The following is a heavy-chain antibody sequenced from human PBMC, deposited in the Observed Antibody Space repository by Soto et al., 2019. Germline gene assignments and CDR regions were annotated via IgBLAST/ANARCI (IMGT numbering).Heavy chain of an antibody. J-gene: IGHJ4*02. Sequence: SETLSLTCTVSGGSISSYYWSWIRQPPGKGLEWFGYIYYSGSTNYNPSLKSRVTISVDTSKNQFSLKLSSVTAADTAVYYCASMVRGVSLRFDYWGQGTLVTVSS. CDR1: GGSISSYY. V-gene: IGHV4-59*08. CDR3: ASMVRGVSLRFDY. D-gene: IGHD3-10*01. CDR2: IYYSGST.